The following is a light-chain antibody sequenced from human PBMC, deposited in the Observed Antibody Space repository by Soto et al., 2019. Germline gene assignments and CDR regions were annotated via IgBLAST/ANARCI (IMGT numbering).Light chain of an antibody. Sequence: DIPMTQSPSTLSASVGDRVTITCRASQSISSWLAWYQQKPGKAPKILISKASTLESGVPSTFSGSASGTEFTLTISSLQPDDFATYYCQQYKSYPWTFGQGTKVEVK. V-gene: IGKV1-5*03. CDR3: QQYKSYPWT. CDR1: QSISSW. CDR2: KAS. J-gene: IGKJ1*01.